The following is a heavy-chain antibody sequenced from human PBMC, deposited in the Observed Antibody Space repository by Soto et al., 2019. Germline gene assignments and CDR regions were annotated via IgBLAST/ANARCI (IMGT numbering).Heavy chain of an antibody. CDR1: GGSISSGGYS. Sequence: PSETLSLTCSVSGGSISSGGYSWSWIRQPPGKGLEWIGYMYHSGSTYYNPSLKSRVTISVDTSKNQFSLKLSSVTAADTAVYYCARGPPHHYWGQGTLVTVSS. CDR3: ARGPPHHY. V-gene: IGHV4-30-2*01. CDR2: MYHSGST. J-gene: IGHJ4*02.